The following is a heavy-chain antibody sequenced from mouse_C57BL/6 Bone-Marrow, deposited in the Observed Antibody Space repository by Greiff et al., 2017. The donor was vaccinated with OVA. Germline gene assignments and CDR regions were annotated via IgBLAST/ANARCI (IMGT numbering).Heavy chain of an antibody. CDR2: INPNYGTT. J-gene: IGHJ1*03. Sequence: EVQLQQSGPELVKPGASVKISCKASGYSFTDYNMNWVKQSNGKSLEWIGVINPNYGTTSYNQKFKGKATLTVDQSSSTAYMQLNSLTSEDSAVYYCAGERGVGLSTTVVGSLWYFDVWGTGTTLTVSS. D-gene: IGHD1-1*01. CDR1: GYSFTDYN. CDR3: AGERGVGLSTTVVGSLWYFDV. V-gene: IGHV1-39*01.